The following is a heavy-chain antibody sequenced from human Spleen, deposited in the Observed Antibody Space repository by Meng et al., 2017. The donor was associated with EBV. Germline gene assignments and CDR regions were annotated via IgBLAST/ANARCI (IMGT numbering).Heavy chain of an antibody. CDR3: AHSPQDYYDSSVSPPFDT. J-gene: IGHJ5*02. CDR2: IYWDDEK. D-gene: IGHD3-22*01. V-gene: IGHV2-5*02. CDR1: GFSLTTSGAG. Sequence: QITLKESGPTLVKPTQTLTLTCPFSGFSLTTSGAGVGWIRQPPGKALEWLAVIYWDDEKRYSPSLKSRLTITKDTSKNQVVLTMTNMDPVDTATYYCAHSPQDYYDSSVSPPFDTWGQGTLVTVDS.